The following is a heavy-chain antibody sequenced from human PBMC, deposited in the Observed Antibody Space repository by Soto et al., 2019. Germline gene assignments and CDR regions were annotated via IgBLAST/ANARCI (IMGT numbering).Heavy chain of an antibody. CDR2: IYYSGST. Sequence: SETLSLTCTVSGGSISSGGYYWSWIRQHPGKGLEWIGYIYYSGSTYYNPSLKSRVTISVDTSKNQFSLKLSSVTAADTAVYYCARSIVVVVAATNWFDPRGQGTLVTVSS. CDR3: ARSIVVVVAATNWFDP. V-gene: IGHV4-31*03. D-gene: IGHD2-15*01. J-gene: IGHJ5*02. CDR1: GGSISSGGYY.